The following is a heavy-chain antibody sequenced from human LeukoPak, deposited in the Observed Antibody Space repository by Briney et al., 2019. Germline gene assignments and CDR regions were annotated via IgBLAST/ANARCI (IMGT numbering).Heavy chain of an antibody. CDR2: IYYSGIT. D-gene: IGHD2-15*01. CDR1: ADSISDYNYF. J-gene: IGHJ6*03. Sequence: PSETLSLTCTASADSISDYNYFWGWIRQPPGKGLEWIGSIYYSGITYYNPSLNSRVTISVDRSKNQFSLSLTSVTAADTSVYYSARLRPVGIVEFPGTYSYYYMDVWGKGTTVTVSS. CDR3: ARLRPVGIVEFPGTYSYYYMDV. V-gene: IGHV4-39*01.